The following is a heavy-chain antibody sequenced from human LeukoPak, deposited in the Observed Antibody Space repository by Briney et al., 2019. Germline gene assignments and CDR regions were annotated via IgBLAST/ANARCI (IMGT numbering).Heavy chain of an antibody. CDR1: GFTFGNYA. CDR2: ISSSSSYI. V-gene: IGHV3-21*01. Sequence: GGSLRLSCIASGFTFGNYAMSWVRQAPGKGLEWVSSISSSSSYIYYADSVKGRFTISRDNAKNSLYLQMNSLRAEDTAVYYCARDRSTVTFNWFDPWGQGTLVTVSS. CDR3: ARDRSTVTFNWFDP. D-gene: IGHD4-17*01. J-gene: IGHJ5*02.